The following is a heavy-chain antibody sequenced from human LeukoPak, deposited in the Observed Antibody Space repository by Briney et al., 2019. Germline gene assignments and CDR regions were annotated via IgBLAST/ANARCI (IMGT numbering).Heavy chain of an antibody. V-gene: IGHV3-66*01. J-gene: IGHJ4*02. CDR3: TRYPSSAALGKK. Sequence: GGSLRLSCAVSVFTVSSNYMSWVRQAPGKGLEWVSLIYSGGSTYYADSVKGRFTISRDNSKNTLYLQMNSLRAEDTAVYYCTRYPSSAALGKKWGQGTLVTVSS. CDR1: VFTVSSNY. CDR2: IYSGGST. D-gene: IGHD6-6*01.